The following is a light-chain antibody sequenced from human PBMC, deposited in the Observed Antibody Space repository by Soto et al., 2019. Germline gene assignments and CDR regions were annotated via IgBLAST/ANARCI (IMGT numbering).Light chain of an antibody. Sequence: VLTQSPATLSVSPGDSATLSCRGSQSVSSYLAWYQQKPRQAPRLLIYDAYNRATGIPARFSGSGSETDFTPTISSLEPEDFAVYYCQQRSNWPPITFGQGTRLEIK. CDR2: DAY. J-gene: IGKJ5*01. V-gene: IGKV3-11*01. CDR1: QSVSSY. CDR3: QQRSNWPPIT.